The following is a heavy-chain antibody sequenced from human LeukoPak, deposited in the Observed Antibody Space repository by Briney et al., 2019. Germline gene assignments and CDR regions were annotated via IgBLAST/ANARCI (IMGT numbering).Heavy chain of an antibody. CDR1: GFTFSSYW. CDR3: ARAVTYFYGSVTYDWFDP. J-gene: IGHJ5*02. CDR2: IESDGST. D-gene: IGHD3-10*01. Sequence: GGSLRLSCAASGFTFSSYWMHWVRQTPGEGLMWVSRIESDGSTIYADSVKDRFTISRDNGKNTVYLQMNSLRVDDAAMYYCARAVTYFYGSVTYDWFDPWGQGTLVTASS. V-gene: IGHV3-74*01.